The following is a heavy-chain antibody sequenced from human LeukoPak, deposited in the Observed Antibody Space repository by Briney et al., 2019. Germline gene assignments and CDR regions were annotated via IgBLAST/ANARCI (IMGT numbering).Heavy chain of an antibody. V-gene: IGHV3-11*03. CDR2: ISSSSRYT. CDR3: ARAYGSEY. CDR1: GFIFSDYY. D-gene: IGHD4-17*01. Sequence: PGGSLRLSCTASGFIFSDYYMSWIRQAPGKGLEWISHISSSSRYTNYADSVKGRFTISRDNAKNSLYLQMNSLRAEDTAVYYCARAYGSEYWGQGTLVTVSS. J-gene: IGHJ4*02.